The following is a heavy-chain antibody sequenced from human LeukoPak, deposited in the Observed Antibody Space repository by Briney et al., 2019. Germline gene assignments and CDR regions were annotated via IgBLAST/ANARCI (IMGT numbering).Heavy chain of an antibody. CDR1: GGSVSSGDYY. J-gene: IGHJ4*02. D-gene: IGHD3-10*01. CDR3: ASGSGSYYASFDY. V-gene: IGHV4-61*08. CDR2: IYYSGCT. Sequence: PSQTLSLTCTVSGGSVSSGDYYWSWIRQPPGKGLEWIGYIYYSGCTNYNPSLKSRVTISVDTSKNQFSLKLSSVTAADTAVYYCASGSGSYYASFDYWGQGTLVTVSS.